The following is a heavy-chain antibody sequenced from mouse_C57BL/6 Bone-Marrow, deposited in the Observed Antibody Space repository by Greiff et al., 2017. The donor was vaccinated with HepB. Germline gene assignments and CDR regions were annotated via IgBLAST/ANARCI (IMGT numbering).Heavy chain of an antibody. V-gene: IGHV6-3*01. J-gene: IGHJ4*01. CDR3: TGRGIYYGYDAMDY. D-gene: IGHD2-1*01. CDR1: GFTFSNYW. Sequence: EVKLMESGGGLVQPGGSMKLSCVASGFTFSNYWMNWVRQSPEKGLEWVAQIRLKSDNYATHYAESVKGRFTISRDDSKSSVYLQMNNLRAEDTGIYYCTGRGIYYGYDAMDYWGQGTSVTVSS. CDR2: IRLKSDNYAT.